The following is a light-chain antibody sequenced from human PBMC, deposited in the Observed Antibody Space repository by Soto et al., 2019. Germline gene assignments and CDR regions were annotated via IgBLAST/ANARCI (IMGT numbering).Light chain of an antibody. Sequence: QSALTQPPSASGSPGQSVTNSCTGTSSDVGTYKYVSWYQQHPGKAPKLMIYEVTKRPSGVPDRFSGSKSGNTASLTVSGLQAEDEADYYCSSYAGSNNFVFGTGTKVTVL. CDR2: EVT. CDR3: SSYAGSNNFV. V-gene: IGLV2-8*01. J-gene: IGLJ1*01. CDR1: SSDVGTYKY.